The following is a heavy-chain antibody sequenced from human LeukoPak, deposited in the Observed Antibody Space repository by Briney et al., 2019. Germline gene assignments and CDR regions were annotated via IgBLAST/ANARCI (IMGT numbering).Heavy chain of an antibody. Sequence: GGSLRLSCAASGFTFSSYSMNWVRQAPGKGLEWVSSISSSSSYIYYADSVKGRFTISRDNSKNTLYLQMNSLRAEDTAVYYCAKDTPGYCSGGSCSDAFDIWGQGTMVTVSS. J-gene: IGHJ3*02. V-gene: IGHV3-21*04. CDR3: AKDTPGYCSGGSCSDAFDI. CDR2: ISSSSSYI. CDR1: GFTFSSYS. D-gene: IGHD2-15*01.